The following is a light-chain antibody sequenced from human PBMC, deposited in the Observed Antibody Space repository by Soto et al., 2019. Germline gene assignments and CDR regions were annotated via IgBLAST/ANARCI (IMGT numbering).Light chain of an antibody. J-gene: IGKJ2*01. CDR1: QSVSSN. CDR2: GAS. CDR3: QQYKNWPPYT. V-gene: IGKV3-15*01. Sequence: EIVMTQSPATLSVSPGERATLSCRASQSVSSNLAWYQQKPGQAPRLLIYGASTRSTGIPARFSRSGSGTEFTLTISSLPSEDFAVYYCQQYKNWPPYTFGQGTKLEIK.